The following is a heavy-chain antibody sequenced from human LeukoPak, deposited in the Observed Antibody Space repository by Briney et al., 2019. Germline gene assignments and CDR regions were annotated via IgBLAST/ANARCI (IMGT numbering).Heavy chain of an antibody. CDR2: ISAYNGNT. CDR3: ARDEYSSSWFYFDY. J-gene: IGHJ4*02. V-gene: IGHV1-18*01. CDR1: GGTFSSYA. D-gene: IGHD6-13*01. Sequence: ASVKVSCKASGGTFSSYAISWVRQAPGQGLEWMGLISAYNGNTNYAQKLQGRVTMTTDTSTSTAYMELRSLRSDDTAVYYCARDEYSSSWFYFDYWGQGTLVTVSS.